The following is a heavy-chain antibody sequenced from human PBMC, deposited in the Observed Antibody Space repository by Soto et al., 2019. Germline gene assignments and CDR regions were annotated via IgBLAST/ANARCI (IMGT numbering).Heavy chain of an antibody. CDR1: GYTFTSYG. CDR3: AKDEVRRCGDITRLHSDLDA. D-gene: IGHD1-20*01. Sequence: ASVKVSCKASGYTFTSYGISWVRQAPGQGLEWMGWISAYNGNTNYAQKLQGRVTMTTDTSTSTAYMELRSLRSDDTAVYYCAKDEVRRCGDITRLHSDLDAWGQGTTVTISS. V-gene: IGHV1-18*01. J-gene: IGHJ6*02. CDR2: ISAYNGNT.